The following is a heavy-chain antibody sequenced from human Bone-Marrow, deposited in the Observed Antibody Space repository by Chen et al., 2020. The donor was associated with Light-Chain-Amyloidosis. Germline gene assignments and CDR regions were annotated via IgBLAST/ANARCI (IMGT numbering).Heavy chain of an antibody. V-gene: IGHV3-21*01. CDR1: GFTFRSYS. CDR3: ARRGAVAGIIDY. Sequence: EVQLVEFGGGLVKPGGSLRLSGAASGFTFRSYSMNWVRQAPGKGLEWVSSISSSSSYIYYADSVKGRFTISRDNAKNSLYLQMNSLRAEDTAVYYCARRGAVAGIIDYWGQGTLVTVSS. J-gene: IGHJ4*02. CDR2: ISSSSSYI. D-gene: IGHD6-19*01.